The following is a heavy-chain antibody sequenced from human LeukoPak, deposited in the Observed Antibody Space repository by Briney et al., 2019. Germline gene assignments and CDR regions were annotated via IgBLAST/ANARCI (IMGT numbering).Heavy chain of an antibody. CDR1: GFTFSIYG. J-gene: IGHJ3*02. CDR2: ISGSGDST. V-gene: IGHV3-23*01. D-gene: IGHD3-10*01. Sequence: GGSLRLSCAASGFTFSIYGMSWVRQAPGKGLEWVSAISGSGDSTYYADSVKGRFTISRDNSKSTLYLQMNSLRAEDTAVYYCAKVIGSGSYFLWDAFDIWGQGTMVTVSS. CDR3: AKVIGSGSYFLWDAFDI.